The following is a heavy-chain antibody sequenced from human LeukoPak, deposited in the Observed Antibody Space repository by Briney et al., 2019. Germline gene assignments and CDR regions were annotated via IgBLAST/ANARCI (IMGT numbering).Heavy chain of an antibody. V-gene: IGHV1-69*13. CDR2: IVPMFGTD. CDR3: ARGVGYYYYYMDV. CDR1: GATFGSHS. J-gene: IGHJ6*03. Sequence: ASVKVSCKASGATFGSHSISWVRQAPGQGLEWMGGIVPMFGTDVYAQRFQGRVTVTADESTTTAYMELISLTSEDTAMYYCARGVGYYYYYMDVWGKGTTVTVSS.